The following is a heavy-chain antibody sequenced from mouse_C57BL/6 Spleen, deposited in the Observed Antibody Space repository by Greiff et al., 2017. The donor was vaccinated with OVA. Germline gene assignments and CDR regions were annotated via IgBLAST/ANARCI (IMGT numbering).Heavy chain of an antibody. D-gene: IGHD2-2*01. Sequence: VQLQQPGAELVKPGASVKMSCKASGYTFTSYWITWVKQRPGQGLEWIGDIYPGSGSTNYNEKFKSKATLTVDTSSSTAYMQLSSLTSEDSAVYYCARQGTMVTTTDYYAMDYWGQGTSVTVSS. V-gene: IGHV1-55*01. CDR2: IYPGSGST. CDR1: GYTFTSYW. CDR3: ARQGTMVTTTDYYAMDY. J-gene: IGHJ4*01.